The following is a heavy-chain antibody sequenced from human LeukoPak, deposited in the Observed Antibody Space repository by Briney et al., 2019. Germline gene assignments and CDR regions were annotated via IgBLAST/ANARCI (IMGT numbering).Heavy chain of an antibody. CDR2: INPSDDTT. CDR1: GYTFTTYK. Sequence: ASVKVSCKASGYTFTTYKMHWVRQAPGQGPEWMGIINPSDDTTTYSQKFQDRVTMTRDTSTSTFYMDLSSLRSEDTAVYYCARDNWKWSFDHWGQGTLVTVSS. CDR3: ARDNWKWSFDH. D-gene: IGHD1-1*01. V-gene: IGHV1-46*01. J-gene: IGHJ4*02.